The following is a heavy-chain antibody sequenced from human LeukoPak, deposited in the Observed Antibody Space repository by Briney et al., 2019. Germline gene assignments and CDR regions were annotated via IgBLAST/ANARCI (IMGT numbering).Heavy chain of an antibody. CDR3: ARCGAAVTTHFSH. CDR1: GYSFSIYG. CDR2: ISASDGTT. V-gene: IGHV1-18*01. D-gene: IGHD4-17*01. J-gene: IGHJ4*02. Sequence: GASVKVPCKASGYSFSIYGITWARQAPGQGLEYLGWISASDGTTNYAQKVQDRVTMTTDTSTSTAYLELRSLRSEDTAVYYCARCGAAVTTHFSHWGQGTLVTVSS.